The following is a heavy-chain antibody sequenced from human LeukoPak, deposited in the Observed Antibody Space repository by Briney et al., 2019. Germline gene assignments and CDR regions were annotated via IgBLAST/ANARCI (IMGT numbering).Heavy chain of an antibody. CDR2: IFHRGSI. CDR1: GGSFRAYY. D-gene: IGHD1-26*01. J-gene: IGHJ4*02. CDR3: ARGWSGSHYFDY. Sequence: SETLSLTCAVYGGSFRAYYWTWIRQPPGKGLEWIGEIFHRGSIYHTPSLKSRVTILVDTSKNQFSLELSSVTAADTAVYYCARGWSGSHYFDYWGQGTLVTVSS. V-gene: IGHV4-34*01.